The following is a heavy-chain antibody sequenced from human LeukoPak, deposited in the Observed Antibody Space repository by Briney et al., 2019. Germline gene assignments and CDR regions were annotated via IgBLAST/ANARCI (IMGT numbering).Heavy chain of an antibody. CDR3: ALSSSDSSGYVYYYYHGMDV. V-gene: IGHV1-46*01. CDR1: GYTFTSYY. D-gene: IGHD3-22*01. Sequence: ASVKVSCKASGYTFTSYYMHWVRQAPGQGLEWMGIINPSGGSTSYAQKFQGRVTMTRDTSTSTVYMELSSLRSEDTAVYYCALSSSDSSGYVYYYYHGMDVWGQGTTVTVSS. J-gene: IGHJ6*02. CDR2: INPSGGST.